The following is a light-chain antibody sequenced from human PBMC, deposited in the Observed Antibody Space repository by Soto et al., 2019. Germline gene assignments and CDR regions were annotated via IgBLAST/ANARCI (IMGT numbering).Light chain of an antibody. J-gene: IGLJ2*01. V-gene: IGLV2-14*01. CDR3: SSYTTSTTVI. CDR1: SSDVGAYNY. Sequence: QSALTQPASVSGSPGQSITISCTGTSSDVGAYNYVSWYQQHPGKAPKLMIYDVINRPSGVSYRFSASKSGNTASLTISGLQAEDEADYYCSSYTTSTTVIFGGGTKLTVL. CDR2: DVI.